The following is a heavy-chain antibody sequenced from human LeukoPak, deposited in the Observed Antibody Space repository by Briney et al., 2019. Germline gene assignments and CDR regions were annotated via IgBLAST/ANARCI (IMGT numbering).Heavy chain of an antibody. Sequence: SQTLSLTCAISGDSVSSNSAAWNWIRQSPSRGLEWLGRTYYRSKWYNDYAVSVKSRITINPDTSKNQFSLQLNSVTPEDTAVYFCARDRSYDSSGYYSYFDYWGQGTLVTVPS. V-gene: IGHV6-1*01. CDR3: ARDRSYDSSGYYSYFDY. J-gene: IGHJ4*02. CDR1: GDSVSSNSAA. CDR2: TYYRSKWYN. D-gene: IGHD3-22*01.